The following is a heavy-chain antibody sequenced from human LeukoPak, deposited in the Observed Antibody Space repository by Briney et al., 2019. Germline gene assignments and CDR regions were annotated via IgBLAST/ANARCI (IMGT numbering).Heavy chain of an antibody. CDR3: ARGGVGAGGY. J-gene: IGHJ4*02. CDR1: GFSFSTYA. V-gene: IGHV3-33*01. D-gene: IGHD1-26*01. CDR2: IWSDASNQ. Sequence: PGGSLRLSCAASGFSFSTYAMHWVRQAPGKGLDWVAMIWSDASNQYYADSVKGRFTISRDNSKNTLYLQLNSLRAEDTAVYYCARGGVGAGGYWGQGTLVTVSS.